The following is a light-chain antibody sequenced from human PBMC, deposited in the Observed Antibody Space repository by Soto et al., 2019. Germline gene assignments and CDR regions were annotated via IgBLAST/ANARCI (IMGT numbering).Light chain of an antibody. J-gene: IGKJ4*01. V-gene: IGKV3-15*01. CDR1: QSIRTN. CDR2: DAS. Sequence: EIMMTQSPATVSVSPGERATLSCRASQSIRTNVAWYQHKPGQALRLLIYDASTRATGLSSRFSGSGSGTEFTLTISSLQSEDVAIYYCQQYNDWAPLTFGRGTRLEI. CDR3: QQYNDWAPLT.